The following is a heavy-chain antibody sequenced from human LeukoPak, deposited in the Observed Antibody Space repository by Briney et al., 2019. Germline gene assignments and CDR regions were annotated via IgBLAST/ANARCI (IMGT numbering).Heavy chain of an antibody. CDR3: AREENYYDSSGYPQYYFDY. J-gene: IGHJ4*02. V-gene: IGHV3-21*01. CDR2: ISSSSSYI. D-gene: IGHD3-22*01. Sequence: GGSLRLSCAASGFTFSSYSMNWVCQAPGRGLEWVSSISSSSSYIYYADSVKGRFTISRDNAKNSLYLQMNSLRAEDTAVYYCAREENYYDSSGYPQYYFDYWGQGTLVTVSS. CDR1: GFTFSSYS.